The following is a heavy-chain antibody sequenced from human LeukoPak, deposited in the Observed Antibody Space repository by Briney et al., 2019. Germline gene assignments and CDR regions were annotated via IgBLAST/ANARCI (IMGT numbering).Heavy chain of an antibody. Sequence: GGSLRLSCTASGXTFSDYGMHWVRQAPGKGLEWVAFIWYDGTNKYYVDSVKGRFTISRDNSKNTLYLQMNSLRADDTAVYYCARDRYGIQRDYFDYWGQGILVTVSS. J-gene: IGHJ4*02. V-gene: IGHV3-33*01. CDR1: GXTFSDYG. D-gene: IGHD5-18*01. CDR2: IWYDGTNK. CDR3: ARDRYGIQRDYFDY.